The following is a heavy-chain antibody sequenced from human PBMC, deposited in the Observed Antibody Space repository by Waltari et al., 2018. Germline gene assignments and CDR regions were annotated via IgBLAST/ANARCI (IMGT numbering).Heavy chain of an antibody. CDR3: AKTPSPSKGSYYFDY. J-gene: IGHJ4*02. Sequence: QVQLVESGGGVVQPGGSLRLSCAASGFTFSRYGMHWVRQAPGKGLDWVAFLRYDGSNKYNAECVNGVFTISRDNSKNTLYLQMNSLRAEDTAVYYSAKTPSPSKGSYYFDYWGQGTLVTVSS. D-gene: IGHD2-2*01. CDR2: LRYDGSNK. V-gene: IGHV3-30*02. CDR1: GFTFSRYG.